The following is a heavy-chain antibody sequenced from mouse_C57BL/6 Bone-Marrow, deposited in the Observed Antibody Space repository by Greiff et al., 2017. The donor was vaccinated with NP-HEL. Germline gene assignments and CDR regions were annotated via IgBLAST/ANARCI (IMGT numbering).Heavy chain of an antibody. CDR2: IWSGGST. D-gene: IGHD1-1*01. V-gene: IGHV2-2*01. J-gene: IGHJ4*01. CDR1: GFSLTSYG. Sequence: VQRVESGPGLVQPSQSLSITCTVSGFSLTSYGVHWVRQSPGKGLEWLGVIWSGGSTDYNAAFISRLTISKDNSKSQVFFKMNSLKADDTAIYYCARKNSGSHYYAMDYWGQGTSVTVSS. CDR3: ARKNSGSHYYAMDY.